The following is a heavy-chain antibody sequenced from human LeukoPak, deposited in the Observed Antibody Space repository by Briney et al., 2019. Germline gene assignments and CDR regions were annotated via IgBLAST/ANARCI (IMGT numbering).Heavy chain of an antibody. Sequence: PSETLSLTCIVSGGSISSISSNNYHWGWIRQPPGKGLEWIGSIYYSGSTYYNPSLKRRVTISVDTSKNQFSLKLNSVTATDTAVYYCARHYGPWGQGTLVTVSS. V-gene: IGHV4-39*01. CDR2: IYYSGST. D-gene: IGHD3-10*01. CDR3: ARHYGP. J-gene: IGHJ4*02. CDR1: GGSISSISSNNYH.